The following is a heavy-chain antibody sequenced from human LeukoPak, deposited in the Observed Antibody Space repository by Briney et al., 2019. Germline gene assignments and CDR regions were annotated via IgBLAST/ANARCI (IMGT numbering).Heavy chain of an antibody. Sequence: ASVRVSCKASGYTFTSYGISWVRQAPGQGLEWMGWISAYNGNTNYAQKLQGRVTMTTDTSTSTAYMELRSLRSDDTAVYYCARGTPAVRGVIITVPFDYWGQGTLVTVSS. V-gene: IGHV1-18*01. CDR2: ISAYNGNT. CDR3: ARGTPAVRGVIITVPFDY. J-gene: IGHJ4*02. D-gene: IGHD3-10*01. CDR1: GYTFTSYG.